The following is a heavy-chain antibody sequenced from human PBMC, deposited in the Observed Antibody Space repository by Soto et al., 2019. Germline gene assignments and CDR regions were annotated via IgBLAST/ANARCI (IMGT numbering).Heavy chain of an antibody. V-gene: IGHV4-59*01. D-gene: IGHD3-3*01. CDR3: ARGGYDFWSGYYPYYMDV. CDR2: IYYSGST. CDR1: GGSISSYY. Sequence: QVQLQESGPGLVKPSETLSLTCTVSGGSISSYYWSWIRQPPGKGLEWIGYIYYSGSTNYNPSLKSRVTISVDTSKNQFSVKLSSVTAADTAVYYCARGGYDFWSGYYPYYMDVWGKGTTVTVSS. J-gene: IGHJ6*03.